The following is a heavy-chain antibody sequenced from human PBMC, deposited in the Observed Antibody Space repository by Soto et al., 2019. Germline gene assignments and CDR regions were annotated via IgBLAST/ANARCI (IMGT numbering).Heavy chain of an antibody. D-gene: IGHD5-12*01. J-gene: IGHJ4*02. CDR2: ISTTGNTI. CDR1: GFTFSSYS. Sequence: EVQLVESGGDLVQPGGSLRLSCAASGFTFSSYSMSWVRQAPGKGLEWVSYISTTGNTIKYADSVKGRFTISRDNAKSLLDLQMNSLRVEDTAVYYCARDRAPRSGPFDYWGQGTLVTVSS. V-gene: IGHV3-48*01. CDR3: ARDRAPRSGPFDY.